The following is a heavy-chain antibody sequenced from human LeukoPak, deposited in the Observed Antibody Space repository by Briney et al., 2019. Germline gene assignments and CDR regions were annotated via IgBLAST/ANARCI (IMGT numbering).Heavy chain of an antibody. J-gene: IGHJ4*02. CDR3: ARDRGGGSGNYYNTYFFDY. D-gene: IGHD3-10*01. CDR1: GFTFSNYG. CDR2: ILYDGSAK. Sequence: GGSLRLSCAASGFTFSNYGMHWVRQAPGKGLEWVAVILYDGSAKYYADSVMGRFTISRDNSKNTLYLQMNSLRTEDSAIYYCARDRGGGSGNYYNTYFFDYWGQGSLVTVSS. V-gene: IGHV3-33*01.